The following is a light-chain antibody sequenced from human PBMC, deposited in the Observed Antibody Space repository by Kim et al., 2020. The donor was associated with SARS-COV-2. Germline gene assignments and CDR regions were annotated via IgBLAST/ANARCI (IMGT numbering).Light chain of an antibody. CDR1: SSNIGSNY. CDR3: AAWDDSLSGVV. J-gene: IGLJ3*02. CDR2: RNN. V-gene: IGLV1-47*01. Sequence: ELTQPPSASGTPGQRVTISCSGSSSNIGSNYGYWYQQVPGTAPKLLIYRNNQRPSGVPDRFSGSKSGTSASLAISGLRSEDEADYFCAAWDDSLSGVVFGGGTQLTVL.